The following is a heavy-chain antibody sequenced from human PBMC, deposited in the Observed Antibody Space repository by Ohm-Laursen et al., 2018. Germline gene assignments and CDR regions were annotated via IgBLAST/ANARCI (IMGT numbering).Heavy chain of an antibody. D-gene: IGHD3-3*01. CDR1: GFNFGAHN. CDR3: ARDRTVYGVGNGLDALDV. CDR2: LWYDGSNK. J-gene: IGHJ3*01. Sequence: LSLTCAASGFNFGAHNMDWVRQAPGKGLEWVSLLWYDGSNKLYAESVKGRFTISRDTSKKTLYLQMSALSAEDTAVYYCARDRTVYGVGNGLDALDVWGQGTMVTVSS. V-gene: IGHV3-33*01.